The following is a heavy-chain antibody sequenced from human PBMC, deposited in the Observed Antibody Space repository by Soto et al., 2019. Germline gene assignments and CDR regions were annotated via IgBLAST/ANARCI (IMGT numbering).Heavy chain of an antibody. V-gene: IGHV3-30*18. Sequence: QVQLVESGGGVVQPGRSLRLSCAASGFTFSSYGMHWVRQAPGKGLEWVAVISYDGSNKYYADSVKGRFTISRDNSKNTLYLQMNSLRAVDTAVYYCAKDRSDVWERQRYYYYYGMAVWGQGTTVTVSS. J-gene: IGHJ6*02. CDR1: GFTFSSYG. D-gene: IGHD1-1*01. CDR3: AKDRSDVWERQRYYYYYGMAV. CDR2: ISYDGSNK.